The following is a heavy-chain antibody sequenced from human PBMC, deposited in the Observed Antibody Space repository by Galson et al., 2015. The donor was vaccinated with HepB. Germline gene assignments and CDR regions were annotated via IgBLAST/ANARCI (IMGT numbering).Heavy chain of an antibody. D-gene: IGHD3-9*01. J-gene: IGHJ6*02. V-gene: IGHV5-10-1*01. CDR3: ARHPTDRLVITPHYYYYGMDV. Sequence: QSGAEVKKPGESLRISCKGSGSSFTSYWISWVRQMPGKGLEWMGRIDPSDSYTNYSPSFQGHVTISADKSISTAYLQWSSLKASDTAMYYCARHPTDRLVITPHYYYYGMDVWGQGTTVTVSS. CDR1: GSSFTSYW. CDR2: IDPSDSYT.